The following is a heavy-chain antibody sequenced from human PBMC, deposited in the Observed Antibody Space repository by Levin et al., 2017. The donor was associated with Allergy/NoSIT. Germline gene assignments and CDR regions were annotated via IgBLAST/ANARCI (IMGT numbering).Heavy chain of an antibody. V-gene: IGHV3-11*01. Sequence: LSLTCAASGFTFSDYYMSWIRQAPGKGLEWVSYISSSGSTIYYADSVKGRFTISRDNAKNSLYLQMNSLRAEDTAVYYCASLLPRYSGSYYWGQGTLVTVSS. J-gene: IGHJ4*02. CDR3: ASLLPRYSGSYY. CDR1: GFTFSDYY. D-gene: IGHD1-26*01. CDR2: ISSSGSTI.